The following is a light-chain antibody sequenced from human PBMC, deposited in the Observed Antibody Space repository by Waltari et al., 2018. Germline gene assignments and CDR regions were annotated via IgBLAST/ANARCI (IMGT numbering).Light chain of an antibody. J-gene: IGKJ2*01. V-gene: IGKV3-15*01. Sequence: DIVMTQSPATLSGSPGERATLSCRARQSISNNFAWYQQKPGQAPRPRVYGASTRATGIPARFSGSGSGTEFTLTISSLQAEDFSVYYCQQYYNWPQTFGQGTKLEIK. CDR1: QSISNN. CDR2: GAS. CDR3: QQYYNWPQT.